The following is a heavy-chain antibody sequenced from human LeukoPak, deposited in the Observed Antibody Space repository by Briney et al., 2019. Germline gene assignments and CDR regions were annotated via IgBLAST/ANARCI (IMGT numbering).Heavy chain of an antibody. Sequence: SETLSLTCAVYGGSFSGYYWSWIRQPPGKGLEWIGEINHSGSTNYNPSLKSRVTISVDTSKNKFSLKLSSVTAADTAVYYCARYRNYVGGFDPWGQGTLVSVSS. CDR3: ARYRNYVGGFDP. J-gene: IGHJ5*02. CDR2: INHSGST. CDR1: GGSFSGYY. V-gene: IGHV4-34*01. D-gene: IGHD4-11*01.